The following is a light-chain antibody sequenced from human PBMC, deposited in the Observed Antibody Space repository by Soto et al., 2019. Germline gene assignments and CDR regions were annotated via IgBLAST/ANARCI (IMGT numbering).Light chain of an antibody. CDR1: QSVSSN. J-gene: IGKJ1*01. CDR3: QQYNNWPWT. Sequence: ENMLTQSPGTLSVSPGERATLSCRASQSVSSNLAWYQQKPGQAPRLLIYGASTRATGIPARFSGSGSGTEFTLTISSLQSEDFAVYYCQQYNNWPWTFGQGTKVDIK. V-gene: IGKV3-15*01. CDR2: GAS.